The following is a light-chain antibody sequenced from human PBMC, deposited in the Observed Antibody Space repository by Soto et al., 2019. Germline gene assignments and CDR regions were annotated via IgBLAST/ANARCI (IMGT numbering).Light chain of an antibody. Sequence: QAVVTQPASVSGSPGQSITISCTGSSSDVGAYNFVSWYQHHPGKAPKLILYEVTTHPSGVSSRFSGSKSGNTASLTISGLQADDEANYYCSSYTSSNTPYVFGTGTKLTVL. CDR3: SSYTSSNTPYV. V-gene: IGLV2-14*01. CDR2: EVT. CDR1: SSDVGAYNF. J-gene: IGLJ1*01.